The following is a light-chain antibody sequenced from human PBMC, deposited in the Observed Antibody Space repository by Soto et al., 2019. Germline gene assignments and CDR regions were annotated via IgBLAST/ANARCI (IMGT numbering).Light chain of an antibody. J-gene: IGLJ2*01. Sequence: QSALTQPASVSGSPGQSITISCTGSNSDIGGYNSVSWYQQHPGKAPKLLIFGDTNRPSGVSDRFSGSKSGNTASLTISALQAEDEADYYCTSYTSVTIVVFGGGTKLTVL. CDR3: TSYTSVTIVV. V-gene: IGLV2-14*01. CDR2: GDT. CDR1: NSDIGGYNS.